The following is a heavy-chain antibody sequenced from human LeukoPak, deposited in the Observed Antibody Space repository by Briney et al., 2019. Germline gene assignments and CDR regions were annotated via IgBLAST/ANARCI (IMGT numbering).Heavy chain of an antibody. V-gene: IGHV3-7*03. J-gene: IGHJ4*02. Sequence: GGSLRLSCAASGFPFSSYSMTWVRQAPGKELEWVANIKPDGTTKFYVDSVKGRFTISRDNSKNTLYLHLNSLRVEDTAVYFCAKHRENFGDSCLDDYWGQGTLVTVSS. CDR1: GFPFSSYS. D-gene: IGHD4-17*01. CDR3: AKHRENFGDSCLDDY. CDR2: IKPDGTTK.